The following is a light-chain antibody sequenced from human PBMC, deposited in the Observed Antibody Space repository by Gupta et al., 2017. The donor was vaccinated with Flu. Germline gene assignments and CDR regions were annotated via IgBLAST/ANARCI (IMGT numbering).Light chain of an antibody. J-gene: IGLJ2*01. V-gene: IGLV1-44*01. Sequence: TISVSGSSSNIGSNTVNWYQQFPGTAPKLLIYNNNQRPSGGPDRFSGSKSGTSASLAISGLLAEDEAEYYCEAWDENRDGTAVVFGGGTKLTVL. CDR1: SSNIGSNT. CDR2: NNN. CDR3: EAWDENRDGTAVV.